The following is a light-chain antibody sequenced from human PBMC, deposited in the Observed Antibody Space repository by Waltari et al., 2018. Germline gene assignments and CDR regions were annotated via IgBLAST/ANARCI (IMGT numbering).Light chain of an antibody. CDR2: EDN. CDR3: SSVDSSFKGL. CDR1: TLPRKF. Sequence: SYELTQPPSVSVSPGQTARITCDGETLPRKFAYWYQQKSGQAPVLVIFEDNKRPSGIPERFSGSISGTTATLTISGAQVEDEADYYCSSVDSSFKGLFGAGTKVTVL. J-gene: IGLJ1*01. V-gene: IGLV3-10*01.